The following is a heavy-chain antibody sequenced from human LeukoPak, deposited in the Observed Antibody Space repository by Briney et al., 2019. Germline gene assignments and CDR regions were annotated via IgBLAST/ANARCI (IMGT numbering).Heavy chain of an antibody. J-gene: IGHJ4*02. V-gene: IGHV3-53*01. CDR3: AGRLRDAAAFDY. D-gene: IGHD4-17*01. Sequence: PGGSLRLSCVASGFTVSSNYMSWVRRAPGKGLEWVSLSNSDTTYHAESVKGRFTISRDNSQNTFYLQMNSLRAEDTAVYYCAGRLRDAAAFDYWGQGTLATVSS. CDR1: GFTVSSNY. CDR2: SNSDTT.